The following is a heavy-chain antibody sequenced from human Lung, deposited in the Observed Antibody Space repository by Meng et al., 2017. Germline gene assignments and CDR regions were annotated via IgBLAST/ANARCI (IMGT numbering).Heavy chain of an antibody. CDR3: ANYGSGGLDY. D-gene: IGHD3-10*01. V-gene: IGHV4-59*11. CDR2: IYYSGST. CDR1: GGSINYQY. J-gene: IGHJ4*02. Sequence: GSLRLSCTVSGGSINYQYWSWIRQPPGKGLEWIGYIYYSGSTNYNPSLKSRVTISIDTSKNQFSLKLRSVTAADTAMYYCANYGSGGLDYWGQGTRVTVSS.